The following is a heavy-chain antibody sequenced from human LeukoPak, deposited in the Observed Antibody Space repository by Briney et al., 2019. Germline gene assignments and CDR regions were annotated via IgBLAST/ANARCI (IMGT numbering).Heavy chain of an antibody. CDR3: AKDSGSMVALDY. V-gene: IGHV3-33*06. Sequence: GGSLRLSRAASGFTFSSYGMHWVRQAPGKGLEWVAVIWYDGSNKYYADSVKGRFTISRDNSKNTLYLQMNSLRAEDTAVYYCAKDSGSMVALDYWGQGTLVTVSS. CDR1: GFTFSSYG. J-gene: IGHJ4*02. D-gene: IGHD4/OR15-4a*01. CDR2: IWYDGSNK.